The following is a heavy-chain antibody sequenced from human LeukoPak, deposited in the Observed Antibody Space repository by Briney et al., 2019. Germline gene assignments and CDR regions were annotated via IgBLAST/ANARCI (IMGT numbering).Heavy chain of an antibody. V-gene: IGHV3-33*01. D-gene: IGHD4-17*01. CDR1: GFTFSSYG. CDR2: IWYDGSNK. CDR3: VRGPTGLTVTTGASMDY. J-gene: IGHJ4*02. Sequence: GGSLRFSCAASGFTFSSYGMHWVRQAPGKGLEWVAIIWYDGSNKYYADSVKGRFTISRDNSRNTLYLQMNSLRVDDTAVYYCVRGPTGLTVTTGASMDYWGQGTLVTVSS.